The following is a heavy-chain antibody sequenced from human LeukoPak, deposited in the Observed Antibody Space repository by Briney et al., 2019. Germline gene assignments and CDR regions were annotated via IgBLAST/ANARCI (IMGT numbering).Heavy chain of an antibody. CDR3: ARIRIAAAGTLGPLDY. CDR2: IDWDDDK. V-gene: IGHV2-70*11. D-gene: IGHD6-13*01. CDR1: GFSLSTSGMC. J-gene: IGHJ4*02. Sequence: SGPALVKPTQTLTLTCTFSGFSLSTSGMCVSWIRQPPGKALEWLARIDWDDDKYYSTSLKTRLTISEDTSKNQVVLTMTNMDPVDTATYYCARIRIAAAGTLGPLDYWGQGTLVTVSS.